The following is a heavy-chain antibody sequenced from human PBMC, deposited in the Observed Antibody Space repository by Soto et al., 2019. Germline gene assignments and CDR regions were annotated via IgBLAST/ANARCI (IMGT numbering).Heavy chain of an antibody. J-gene: IGHJ5*02. CDR1: GFTFSSYG. CDR2: ISYDGSNK. CDR3: AKVVGGGSWNWFDP. D-gene: IGHD1-26*01. Sequence: GSLRLSCAASGFTFSSYGMHWVRQAPGKGLEWVAVISYDGSNKYYADSVKGRFTISRDNSKNTLYLQMNSLRAEDTAVYYCAKVVGGGSWNWFDPWGQGTLVTVSS. V-gene: IGHV3-30*18.